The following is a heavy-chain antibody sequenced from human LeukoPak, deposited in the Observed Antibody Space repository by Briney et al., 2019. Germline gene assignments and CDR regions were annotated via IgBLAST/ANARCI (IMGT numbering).Heavy chain of an antibody. J-gene: IGHJ4*02. CDR3: AKAWAAAGTFAS. CDR1: GFTFSSYA. V-gene: IGHV3-30-3*01. Sequence: GRSLRLSCAASGFTFSSYAMHWVRQAPGKGLEWVAVISYEGSNKQYADSVKGRFTISRDTSKNTLYLQMKSLRAEDTAVYYCAKAWAAAGTFASWGQGTLVTVSS. D-gene: IGHD6-13*01. CDR2: ISYEGSNK.